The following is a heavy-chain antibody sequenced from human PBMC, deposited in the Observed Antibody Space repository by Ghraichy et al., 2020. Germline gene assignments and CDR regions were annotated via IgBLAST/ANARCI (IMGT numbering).Heavy chain of an antibody. CDR2: ISGSGGST. CDR3: AKEGLLWFGELQNYYYGMDV. D-gene: IGHD3-10*01. Sequence: GGSLRLSCAASGFTFSSYAMSWVRQAPGKGLEWVSAISGSGGSTYYADSVKGRFTISRDNSKNTLYLQMNSLRAEDTAVYYCAKEGLLWFGELQNYYYGMDVWGQGTTVTVSS. CDR1: GFTFSSYA. V-gene: IGHV3-23*01. J-gene: IGHJ6*02.